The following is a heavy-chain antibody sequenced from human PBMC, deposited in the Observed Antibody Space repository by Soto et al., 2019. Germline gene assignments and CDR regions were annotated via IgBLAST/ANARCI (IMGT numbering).Heavy chain of an antibody. J-gene: IGHJ6*02. Sequence: GSLRLSCAASGFTFSSYEMNWVRQAPGKGLEWVSYISSSGSTIYYADSVKGRFTISRDNAKNSLYLQMNSLRAEDTAVYYCARVGYCSSTSCSRYYYGMDVWGQGTTVTVSS. CDR2: ISSSGSTI. CDR1: GFTFSSYE. V-gene: IGHV3-48*03. D-gene: IGHD2-2*01. CDR3: ARVGYCSSTSCSRYYYGMDV.